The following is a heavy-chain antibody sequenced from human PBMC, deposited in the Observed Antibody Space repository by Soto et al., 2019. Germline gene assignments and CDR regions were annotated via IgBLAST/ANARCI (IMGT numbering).Heavy chain of an antibody. V-gene: IGHV3-30-3*01. CDR3: ARQYSSSPPYYYYGMDV. CDR2: ISYDGSNK. Sequence: GGSLRLSCAASGFTFSSYAMHWVRQAPGKGLEWVAVISYDGSNKYYADSVKGRFTISRDNSKNTLYLQMNSLRAEDTAVYYCARQYSSSPPYYYYGMDVWGQETTVTVSS. D-gene: IGHD6-6*01. CDR1: GFTFSSYA. J-gene: IGHJ6*02.